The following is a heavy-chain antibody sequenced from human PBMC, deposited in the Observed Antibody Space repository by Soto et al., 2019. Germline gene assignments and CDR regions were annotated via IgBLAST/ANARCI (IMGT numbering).Heavy chain of an antibody. Sequence: GGSLRLSCAASGFTFSSYGMHWVRQAPGKGLEWVAVISYDGSNKYYADSVKGRFTISRDNSKNTLYLQMNSLRAEDTAVYYCAKDHTPGGFDPWGQGTLVTVSS. CDR3: AKDHTPGGFDP. D-gene: IGHD7-27*01. J-gene: IGHJ5*02. V-gene: IGHV3-30*18. CDR2: ISYDGSNK. CDR1: GFTFSSYG.